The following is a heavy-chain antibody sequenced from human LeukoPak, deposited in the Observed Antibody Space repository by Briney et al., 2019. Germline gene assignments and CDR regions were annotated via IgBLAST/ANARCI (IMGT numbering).Heavy chain of an antibody. CDR3: ASTFFGVAQLAWFYYYYMDV. V-gene: IGHV3-7*03. J-gene: IGHJ6*03. CDR2: IKHDGSGK. CDR1: GFTFSEFW. D-gene: IGHD3/OR15-3a*01. Sequence: GGSLRLSCAASGFTFSEFWMSWVRQAPGKGLEWVANIKHDGSGKNYLDYVKGRFTISRDNSKNTLYLQMNSLRAEDTAVYYCASTFFGVAQLAWFYYYYMDVWGKGTTVTVSS.